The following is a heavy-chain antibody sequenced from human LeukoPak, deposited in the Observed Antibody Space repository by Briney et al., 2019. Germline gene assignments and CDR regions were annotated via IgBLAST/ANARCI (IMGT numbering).Heavy chain of an antibody. CDR1: GYSFTSYW. CDR2: IYPGDSDT. V-gene: IGHV5-51*01. Sequence: GESLKISCKGSGYSFTSYWIGWVRQMPGKGLEWMGIIYPGDSDTRYSPSFQGQVTISADKSISTAYLQWSSLRAEDTAVYYCARVESDYYYYYMDVWGKGTTVTVSS. J-gene: IGHJ6*03. CDR3: ARVESDYYYYYMDV.